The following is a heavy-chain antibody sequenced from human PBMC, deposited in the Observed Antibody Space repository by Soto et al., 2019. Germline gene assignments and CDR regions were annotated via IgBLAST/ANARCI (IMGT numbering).Heavy chain of an antibody. CDR2: ISAYNGNT. CDR3: ASSPSYSSSWYFDY. CDR1: GYTFTSYG. V-gene: IGHV1-18*01. J-gene: IGHJ4*02. Sequence: ASVKVSCKASGYTFTSYGISWVRQAPGQGLEWMGWISAYNGNTNYAQKLQGRVTMTTDTSTSTAYMELRSLRSDDTAVYYCASSPSYSSSWYFDYWGQGTLVTVSS. D-gene: IGHD6-13*01.